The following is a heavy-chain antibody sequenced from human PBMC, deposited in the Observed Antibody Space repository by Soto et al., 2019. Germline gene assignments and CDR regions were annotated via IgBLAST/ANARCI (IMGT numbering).Heavy chain of an antibody. J-gene: IGHJ6*02. D-gene: IGHD3-22*01. Sequence: GGSLRLSCAASGFTFSSYWMTWVRQAPGKGLEWVANIKQDGSEQYYVDSVRGRFAISRDNAKNSLYLQMNSLRAEDTAVYYCARDTPSAYHYRGLDVWGQGITVTLSS. CDR2: IKQDGSEQ. V-gene: IGHV3-7*01. CDR1: GFTFSSYW. CDR3: ARDTPSAYHYRGLDV.